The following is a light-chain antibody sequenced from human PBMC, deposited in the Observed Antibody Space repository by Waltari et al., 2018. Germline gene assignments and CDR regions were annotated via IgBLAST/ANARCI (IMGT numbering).Light chain of an antibody. CDR1: QGIRSD. CDR2: TAS. J-gene: IGKJ4*01. Sequence: ALQMTQSPSSLSASLGDRVTITCRASQGIRSDLGWYQQKPGKAPKVLIYTASYLQSGVPSRFSGSGYDTEFTLTINSLQPEDFATYYCLQDHDYPLTFGGGTRVEIK. CDR3: LQDHDYPLT. V-gene: IGKV1-6*01.